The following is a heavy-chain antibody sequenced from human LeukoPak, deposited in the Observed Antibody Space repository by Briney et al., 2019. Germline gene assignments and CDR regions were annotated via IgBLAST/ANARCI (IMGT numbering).Heavy chain of an antibody. CDR1: GGSISSSSSGYY. CDR2: IYYSGSI. V-gene: IGHV4-61*08. CDR3: ARENPSGYYNRPIDY. Sequence: SETLSLTCSVSGGSISSSSSGYYWSWIRQPPGKGLEWIGDIYYSGSIKYNPSLKSRVTMSVDTSKNQFSLKLSSVTAADTAIYYCARENPSGYYNRPIDYWGQGTLVTVSS. D-gene: IGHD3-22*01. J-gene: IGHJ4*02.